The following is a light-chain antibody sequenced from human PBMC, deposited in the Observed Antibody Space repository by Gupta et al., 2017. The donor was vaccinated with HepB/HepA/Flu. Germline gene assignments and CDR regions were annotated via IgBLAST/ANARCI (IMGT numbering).Light chain of an antibody. CDR3: SAWDDGLSGRV. CDR2: SNN. V-gene: IGLV1-44*01. CDR1: SPNIGSNA. Sequence: QSALTHPPSASGTPGQMVPISCPGSSPNIGSNAVNWFQQLPGAAPKLLIYSNNQRPSGVPDRFSGSKYGTSASLAISGLQSEDEADDYCSAWDDGLSGRVVGGGTKLTVL. J-gene: IGLJ2*01.